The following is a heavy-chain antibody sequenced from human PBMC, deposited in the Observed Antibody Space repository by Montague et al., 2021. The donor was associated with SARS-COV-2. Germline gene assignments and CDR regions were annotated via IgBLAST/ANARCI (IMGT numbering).Heavy chain of an antibody. CDR1: GGSISSYHHY. CDR3: GRVILSANSNPFDC. CDR2: MYYSGST. J-gene: IGHJ4*02. Sequence: SETLSLTCTVSGGSISSYHHYWVWIRQPPGKGLEWIGSMYYSGSTWLNPSLKSRVTISVDTSKNQLYLNLRSVTAADTAVYFCGRVILSANSNPFDCWGPGTLVTVSS. D-gene: IGHD2-15*01. V-gene: IGHV4-39*07.